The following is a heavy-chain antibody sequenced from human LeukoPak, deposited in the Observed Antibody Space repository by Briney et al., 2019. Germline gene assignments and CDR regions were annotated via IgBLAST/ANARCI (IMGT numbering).Heavy chain of an antibody. V-gene: IGHV3-66*01. Sequence: PGGSLRLSCAASGFSVSTNYMSWVRQAPGKGLERVSVFYSGGTTYYADSVKGRFTIYRDTSKNTVYLQMNSLRAEDTAVYYCAKVLSYYNMDVWGKGTTVTVSS. CDR2: FYSGGTT. J-gene: IGHJ6*03. D-gene: IGHD2-15*01. CDR3: AKVLSYYNMDV. CDR1: GFSVSTNY.